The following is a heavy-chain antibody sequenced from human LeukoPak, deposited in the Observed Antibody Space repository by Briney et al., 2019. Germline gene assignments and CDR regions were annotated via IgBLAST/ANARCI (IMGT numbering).Heavy chain of an antibody. CDR1: GDSIRRSNW. D-gene: IGHD3-22*01. V-gene: IGHV4-4*02. CDR3: ARQGGYNQDY. Sequence: SETLSLTCAVSGDSIRRSNWWSWVRQPPGKGLEWIGEIYHSGTTNYNPSLKSRVTISLDKSKNQFSLKLSSVTAADTAVYYCARQGGYNQDYWGQGILVTVSS. CDR2: IYHSGTT. J-gene: IGHJ4*02.